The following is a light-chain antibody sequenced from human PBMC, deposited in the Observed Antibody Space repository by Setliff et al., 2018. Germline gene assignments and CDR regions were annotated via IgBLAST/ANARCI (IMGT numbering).Light chain of an antibody. V-gene: IGLV2-14*03. J-gene: IGLJ1*01. CDR1: SSDIGAYDY. Sequence: QSVLTQPASVSGSLGQSITISCSGSSSDIGAYDYVAWYLHHPGKAPKLLIYDVSHRPSGVSPRLSGSKSGNTASLTISGLQAEDEADYYCSSYTTRTSLDVFGTGTKVTVL. CDR3: SSYTTRTSLDV. CDR2: DVS.